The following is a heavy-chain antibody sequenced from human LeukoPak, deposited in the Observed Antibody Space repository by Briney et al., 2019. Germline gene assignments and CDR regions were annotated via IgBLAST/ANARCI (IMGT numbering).Heavy chain of an antibody. D-gene: IGHD6-25*01. CDR2: ISHYNDNT. Sequence: ASVKVSCKASGYTFTKFGISWVRQAAGQEFEWMGWISHYNDNTNYAKKFQGRVTLTTETSTSTAYMELRGLTSDDTAVYYCAREPSGLLFGYWGLGTLVTVSS. CDR3: AREPSGLLFGY. CDR1: GYTFTKFG. J-gene: IGHJ4*02. V-gene: IGHV1-18*01.